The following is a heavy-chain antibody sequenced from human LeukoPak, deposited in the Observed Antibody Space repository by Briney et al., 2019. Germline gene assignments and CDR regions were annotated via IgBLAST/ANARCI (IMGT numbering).Heavy chain of an antibody. D-gene: IGHD6-6*01. V-gene: IGHV6-1*01. J-gene: IGHJ6*03. CDR1: GDSVSSNSAA. Sequence: SQTLSLTCAISGDSVSSNSAAWNWIRQSPSRGLEWLGRTYYRSKWYNDYAVSVKSRITINPDTSKNQFSLQLNSVTPEDTAVYYCARDYDSSSSWFHYYMDVWSKGTTVTVSS. CDR2: TYYRSKWYN. CDR3: ARDYDSSSSWFHYYMDV.